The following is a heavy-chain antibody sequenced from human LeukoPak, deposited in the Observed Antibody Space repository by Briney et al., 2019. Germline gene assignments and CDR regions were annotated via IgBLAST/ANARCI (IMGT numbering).Heavy chain of an antibody. V-gene: IGHV4-34*01. CDR2: INHSGST. J-gene: IGHJ4*02. CDR1: GGSFSGYY. D-gene: IGHD6-19*01. Sequence: SETLSLTCAVYGGSFSGYYWSWIRQPPGKGLGWIGKINHSGSTNCNPSLKSRVTISVDTSKNQFSLKLSSVTAADTAVYYCARELGVAGNDYYFDYWGQGTLVTVSS. CDR3: ARELGVAGNDYYFDY.